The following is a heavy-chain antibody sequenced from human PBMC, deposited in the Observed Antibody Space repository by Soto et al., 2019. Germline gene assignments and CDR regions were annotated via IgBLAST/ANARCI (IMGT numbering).Heavy chain of an antibody. V-gene: IGHV4-59*01. Sequence: QVQLQESGPGLVKPSETLSLTCTVSGGSIRSYYWIRQPPGKGLEWIGYIYYSGSTNYNPSLKSRVAISVDTSKNQFSLKLSPVTAADTAVYYCAGEDCSGGSCSYALDYWGQGTLVTVSS. CDR1: GGSIRSYY. D-gene: IGHD2-15*01. CDR2: IYYSGST. J-gene: IGHJ4*02. CDR3: AGEDCSGGSCSYALDY.